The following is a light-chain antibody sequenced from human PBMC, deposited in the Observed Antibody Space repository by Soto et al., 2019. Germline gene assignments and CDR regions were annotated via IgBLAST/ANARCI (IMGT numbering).Light chain of an antibody. CDR3: QQSYGAPNT. CDR1: QSIASY. Sequence: DIQMTQSPSSLSASVGDRVTITCRASQSIASYLNWYQQKPGKAPKLLIYAASNLQSGVPSRFSGSGSGTGFTLTIARLQPEDFATYYCQQSYGAPNTFGQGTNLDIK. J-gene: IGKJ2*01. V-gene: IGKV1-39*01. CDR2: AAS.